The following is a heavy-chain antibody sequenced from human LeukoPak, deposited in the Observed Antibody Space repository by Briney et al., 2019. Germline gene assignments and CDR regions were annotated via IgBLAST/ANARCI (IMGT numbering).Heavy chain of an antibody. V-gene: IGHV1-8*03. CDR1: GYTFTSYD. CDR3: ARGPRAGIYYYYYYMDI. Sequence: ASVKVSCKASGYTFTSYDINWVRQATGQGLEWMGWMNPNSGNTGYAQKFQGRVTITRNTSISTAYMELSSLRSEDTAVYYCARGPRAGIYYYYYYMDIWGKGTTVTVSS. J-gene: IGHJ6*03. CDR2: MNPNSGNT. D-gene: IGHD2-15*01.